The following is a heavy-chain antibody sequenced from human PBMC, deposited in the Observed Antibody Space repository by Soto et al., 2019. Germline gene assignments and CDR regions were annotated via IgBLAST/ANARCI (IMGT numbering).Heavy chain of an antibody. J-gene: IGHJ6*02. CDR2: IYYSGST. D-gene: IGHD6-13*01. V-gene: IGHV4-39*01. Sequence: SETLSLTCTVSGGSISSSSYYWGWIRQPPGKGLEWIGSIYYSGSTYYNPSLKSRVTISVDTSKNQFSLKLSSVTAADTAVYYCARLSGAAAGTGYYYGMDVWGQGTTVTVSS. CDR1: GGSISSSSYY. CDR3: ARLSGAAAGTGYYYGMDV.